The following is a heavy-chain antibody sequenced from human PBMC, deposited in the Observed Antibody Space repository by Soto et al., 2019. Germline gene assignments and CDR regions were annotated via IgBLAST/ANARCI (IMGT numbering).Heavy chain of an antibody. J-gene: IGHJ4*02. CDR3: TTEGDYVWGSYRYTLFSSPTDQFDY. Sequence: PGGSLRLSCAASGFTFSNAWMSWVRQAPGKGLEWVGRIKSKTDGGTTDYAAPVKGRFTISRDDSKNTLYLQMNSLKTEDTAVYYCTTEGDYVWGSYRYTLFSSPTDQFDYWGQGTLVTVSS. CDR1: GFTFSNAW. CDR2: IKSKTDGGTT. D-gene: IGHD3-16*02. V-gene: IGHV3-15*01.